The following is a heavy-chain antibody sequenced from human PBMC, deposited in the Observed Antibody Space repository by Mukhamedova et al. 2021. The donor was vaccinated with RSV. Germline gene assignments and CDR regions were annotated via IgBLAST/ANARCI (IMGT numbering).Heavy chain of an antibody. J-gene: IGHJ3*02. CDR3: ARDSPDDAFDI. V-gene: IGHV3-30-3*01. Sequence: SSYAMHWVRQAPGKGLEWVAVISYDGSNKYYADSVKGRFTISRDNSKNTLYLQMNSLRAEDTAVYYCARDSPDDAFDIWGQGTMV. CDR1: SSYA. CDR2: ISYDGSNK. D-gene: IGHD1-14*01.